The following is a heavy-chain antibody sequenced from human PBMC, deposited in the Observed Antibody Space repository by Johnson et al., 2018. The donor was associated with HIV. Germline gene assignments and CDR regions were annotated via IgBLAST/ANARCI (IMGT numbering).Heavy chain of an antibody. CDR1: GFTFSDYY. CDR3: VRDFRSVGTTDASDI. CDR2: ISSSASTI. D-gene: IGHD1/OR15-1a*01. V-gene: IGHV3-11*04. Sequence: VQLLESGGGVVRPGGSLKLSCAASGFTFSDYYMSWIRQPPGKGLEWVSYISSSASTIYYADSVRGRFAISRDNVKNSLYLQISSLRAEDTAVYFCVRDFRSVGTTDASDIWGQGTMITVSS. J-gene: IGHJ3*02.